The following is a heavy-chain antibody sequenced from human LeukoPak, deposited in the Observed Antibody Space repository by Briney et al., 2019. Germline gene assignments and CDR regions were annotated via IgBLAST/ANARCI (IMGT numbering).Heavy chain of an antibody. Sequence: ASVKVSCKASGYTFTSLGISWVRQAPGQGLEWMGWFSVYNGNKNYAQKLQGRVTMTTDTSTSTGYMELRSLRSDDTAVYYCATDQPYYDILTGYSSGAWFDPWGQGTLVTVSS. V-gene: IGHV1-18*01. CDR3: ATDQPYYDILTGYSSGAWFDP. J-gene: IGHJ5*02. D-gene: IGHD3-9*01. CDR1: GYTFTSLG. CDR2: FSVYNGNK.